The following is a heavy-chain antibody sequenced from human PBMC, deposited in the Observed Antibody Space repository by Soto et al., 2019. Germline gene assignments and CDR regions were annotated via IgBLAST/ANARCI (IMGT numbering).Heavy chain of an antibody. CDR2: IYYSGST. V-gene: IGHV4-39*01. CDR3: ASRIAAAGSYGMDV. J-gene: IGHJ6*02. Sequence: QLQLQESGPGLVKPSETLSLTCTVSGGSISSSSYYWGWIRQPPGKGLEWIGSIYYSGSTYYNPSLKSRVTISEDTSKNQFSLKLSSVTAADTAVYYCASRIAAAGSYGMDVWGQGTTVTVSS. CDR1: GGSISSSSYY. D-gene: IGHD6-13*01.